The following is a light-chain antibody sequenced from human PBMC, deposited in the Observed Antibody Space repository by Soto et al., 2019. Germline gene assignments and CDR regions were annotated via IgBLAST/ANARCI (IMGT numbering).Light chain of an antibody. V-gene: IGLV1-44*01. CDR3: AVWEDSLNGWV. CDR2: TNG. CDR1: SANIGTNT. Sequence: QSVLTQPPSASGAPGQRVTISCAGSSANIGTNTVNWYQQVPGAAPKLLMHTNGHRLPGVLERFSGSRSGTSAFLAISGLQSEDEADYYCAVWEDSLNGWVFGGGTKLTVL. J-gene: IGLJ3*02.